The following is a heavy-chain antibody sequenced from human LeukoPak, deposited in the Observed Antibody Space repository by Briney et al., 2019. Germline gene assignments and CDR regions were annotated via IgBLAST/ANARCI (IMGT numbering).Heavy chain of an antibody. CDR1: GFTFSSYE. Sequence: GGSLRLSCAASGFTFSSYEMNWVRRAPGKGLEWVSYISSSGSTIYYADSVEGRFTISRDNAKNSLYLQMNSLKPEDTAFYYCAKDKAQAYYASASLVLWGQGTLVTVSS. V-gene: IGHV3-48*03. D-gene: IGHD3-10*01. CDR3: AKDKAQAYYASASLVL. CDR2: ISSSGSTI. J-gene: IGHJ4*02.